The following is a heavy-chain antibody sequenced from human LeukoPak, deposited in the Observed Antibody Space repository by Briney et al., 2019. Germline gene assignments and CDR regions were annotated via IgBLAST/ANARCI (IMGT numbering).Heavy chain of an antibody. V-gene: IGHV3-21*01. CDR1: GFTFTAHR. CDR3: AREYDSKGRFDN. D-gene: IGHD3-22*01. CDR2: ISSDSTYK. Sequence: GGSLRLSCAISGFTFTAHRMNWVRQAPGKGLEWVSFISSDSTYKYYGDSVKGRFTISRDNANVYLQMNSLRAEDTATYHCAREYDSKGRFDNWGQGTLVIVSS. J-gene: IGHJ4*02.